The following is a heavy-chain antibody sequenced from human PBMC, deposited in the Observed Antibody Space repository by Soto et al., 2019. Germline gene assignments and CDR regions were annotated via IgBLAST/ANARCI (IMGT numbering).Heavy chain of an antibody. V-gene: IGHV3-23*01. J-gene: IGHJ4*02. CDR1: GFTFNNYG. D-gene: IGHD4-17*01. CDR2: ISGGGGAP. CDR3: AKGTTTCDY. Sequence: GGSLRLSCVASGFTFNNYGMNWVRQAPGKGLEWVSGISGGGGAPYYADSVKGRFIISRDNSKSTVYLQMKSLRADDSALYYCAKGTTTCDYWGQGTLVTVSS.